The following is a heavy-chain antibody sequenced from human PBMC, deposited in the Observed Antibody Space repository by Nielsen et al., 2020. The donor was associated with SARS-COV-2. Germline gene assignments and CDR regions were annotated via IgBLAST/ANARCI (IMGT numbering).Heavy chain of an antibody. CDR2: ISYDGSNK. V-gene: IGHV3-30*04. CDR1: GFTFSSYA. D-gene: IGHD3-22*01. CDR3: ARHYYYDSSGYVIDYYGMDV. J-gene: IGHJ6*02. Sequence: GESLKISCAASGFTFSSYAMHWVRQAPGKGLEWVAVISYDGSNKYYADSVKGRFTISRDNSKNTLYLQMNSLRAEDTAVYYCARHYYYDSSGYVIDYYGMDVWGQGTTVTVSS.